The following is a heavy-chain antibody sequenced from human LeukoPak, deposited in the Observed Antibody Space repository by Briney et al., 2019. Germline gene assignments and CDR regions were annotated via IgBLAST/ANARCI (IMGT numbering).Heavy chain of an antibody. Sequence: SETLSLTCAVYGGSFSGYYWSWIRQPPGKGLEWIGYIYYSGSTNYNPSLKSRVTISVDTSKNQFSLRLSSVTAADTAVYYWARHSFGSGWREGFDYWGQGTLVTVSS. J-gene: IGHJ4*02. CDR1: GGSFSGYY. CDR3: ARHSFGSGWREGFDY. D-gene: IGHD6-19*01. CDR2: IYYSGST. V-gene: IGHV4-59*08.